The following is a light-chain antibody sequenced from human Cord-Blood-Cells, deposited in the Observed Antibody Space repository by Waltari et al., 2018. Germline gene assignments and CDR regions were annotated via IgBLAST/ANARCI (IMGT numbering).Light chain of an antibody. CDR1: QSVSSSY. CDR3: QQYGSSPLFT. CDR2: GAY. Sequence: EIVLTQSPGTPSLYPGERATLSCRASQSVSSSYLAGYQQKPGQAPRLLIYGAYSRATGIPDRFSGSGSVTDFTLTISRLEPEDFAVYYCQQYGSSPLFTFGPGTKVDIK. J-gene: IGKJ3*01. V-gene: IGKV3-20*01.